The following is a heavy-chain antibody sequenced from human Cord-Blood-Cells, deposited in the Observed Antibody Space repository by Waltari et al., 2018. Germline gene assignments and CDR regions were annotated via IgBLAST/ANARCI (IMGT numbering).Heavy chain of an antibody. V-gene: IGHV4-39*07. CDR2: LHYSWST. J-gene: IGHJ5*02. CDR3: ARLSEYSSSA. CDR1: GGSISSSRYY. D-gene: IGHD6-13*01. Sequence: QLQLQESGPGLVKPSETLSLTCTVSGGSISSSRYYWGWLRQPPGKGLAWIGSLHYSWSTYYHPSLKRRVTISVDTSKNQFSLKLSSVTAADTAVYYCARLSEYSSSAWGQGTLVTVSS.